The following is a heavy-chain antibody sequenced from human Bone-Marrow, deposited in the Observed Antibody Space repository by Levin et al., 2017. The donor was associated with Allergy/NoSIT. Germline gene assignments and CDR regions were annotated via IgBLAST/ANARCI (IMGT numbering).Heavy chain of an antibody. CDR2: INSDGSST. D-gene: IGHD6-13*01. Sequence: GGSLRLSCAASGFTFSSYWMHWVRQAPGKGLLWVSRINSDGSSTTYADSVKGRFTISRDNAKNTLFLQMNSLRAEDTAVYYCATSISAAGYNWFDPWGQGTLVTVSS. CDR3: ATSISAAGYNWFDP. J-gene: IGHJ5*02. CDR1: GFTFSSYW. V-gene: IGHV3-74*01.